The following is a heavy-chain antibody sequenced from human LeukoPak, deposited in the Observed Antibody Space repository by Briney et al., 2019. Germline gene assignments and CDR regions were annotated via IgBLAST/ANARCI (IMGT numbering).Heavy chain of an antibody. CDR1: GYTFTGYY. CDR3: ARDRIAARPFGWFDP. J-gene: IGHJ5*02. CDR2: INPNSGGT. Sequence: ASVKVSCKAPGYTFTGYYMHWVRQAPGQGLEWMGWINPNSGGTNYAQKFQGRVTMTRDTSISTAYMELSRLRSDDTAVYYCARDRIAARPFGWFDPWGQGTLVTVSP. D-gene: IGHD6-6*01. V-gene: IGHV1-2*02.